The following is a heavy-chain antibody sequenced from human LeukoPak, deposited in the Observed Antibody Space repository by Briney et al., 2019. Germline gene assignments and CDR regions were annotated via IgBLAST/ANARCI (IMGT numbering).Heavy chain of an antibody. Sequence: GGFLRLSCEVSGFNVNSNQMSWVRQAPGKGLEWVSVMYSGGNTYYADSVKGRFTISRDNSKNTVSLQMNSLRVADTGVYYCARDLRETGHRDWGQGILVIVSS. D-gene: IGHD3-9*01. CDR2: MYSGGNT. CDR1: GFNVNSNQ. J-gene: IGHJ4*02. V-gene: IGHV3-66*01. CDR3: ARDLRETGHRD.